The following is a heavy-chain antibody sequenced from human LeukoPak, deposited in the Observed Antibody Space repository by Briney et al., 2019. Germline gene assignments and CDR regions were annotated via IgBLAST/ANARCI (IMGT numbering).Heavy chain of an antibody. Sequence: SVTVSCKASGGTFSSYAISWVRQAPGQGLEWMGGIIPIFGTANYAQKFQGRVTITTDESTSTAYMELSSLRSEDTAVYYCARDFFWSSCGSYYYYYMDVWGKGTTVTVSS. D-gene: IGHD1-26*01. J-gene: IGHJ6*03. CDR2: IIPIFGTA. V-gene: IGHV1-69*05. CDR1: GGTFSSYA. CDR3: ARDFFWSSCGSYYYYYMDV.